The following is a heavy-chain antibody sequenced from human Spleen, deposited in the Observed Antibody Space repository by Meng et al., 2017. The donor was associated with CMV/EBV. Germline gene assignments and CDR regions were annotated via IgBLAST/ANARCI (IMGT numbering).Heavy chain of an antibody. CDR2: IYYDGTT. V-gene: IGHV4-59*01. Sequence: SQTLSLTCAVSGGSISSYFWNWIRQPPGKGLEWIGYIYYDGTTNYNSSLKSRVSISVDRVKNQVSLRLSSVTAADTAMYYCARTVDYHDSSGFDYWGQGALVTVSS. J-gene: IGHJ4*02. D-gene: IGHD3-22*01. CDR3: ARTVDYHDSSGFDY. CDR1: GGSISSYF.